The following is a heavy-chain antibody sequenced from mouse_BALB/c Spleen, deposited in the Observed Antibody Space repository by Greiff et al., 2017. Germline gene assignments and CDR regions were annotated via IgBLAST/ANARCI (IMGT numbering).Heavy chain of an antibody. V-gene: IGHV5-9-4*01. CDR3: ARDDYGSSYYAMDY. J-gene: IGHJ4*01. D-gene: IGHD1-1*01. CDR2: ISSGGSYT. CDR1: GFPFSSYA. Sequence: EVQLVESGGGLLKPGGSLKLSCAASGFPFSSYAMSWVRQPPEKRLEWVAEISSGGSYTYYPDTVTGRFTISRDNAKNTLYLEMNSLRSEDTAMYYCARDDYGSSYYAMDYWGQGTSVTVSS.